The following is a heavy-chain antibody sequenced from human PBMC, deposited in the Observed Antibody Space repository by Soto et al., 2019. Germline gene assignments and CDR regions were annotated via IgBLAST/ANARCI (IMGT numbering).Heavy chain of an antibody. Sequence: GGSLRLSCAASGFTFSSYSMNWVRQAPGKGLEWVSYISSSSSTIYYADSVKGRFTISRDNSKNTLYLQMNSLRAEDTAVYYCANRIAAADKNWFDPWGQGTLVTVSS. CDR1: GFTFSSYS. D-gene: IGHD6-13*01. CDR3: ANRIAAADKNWFDP. CDR2: ISSSSSTI. J-gene: IGHJ5*02. V-gene: IGHV3-48*01.